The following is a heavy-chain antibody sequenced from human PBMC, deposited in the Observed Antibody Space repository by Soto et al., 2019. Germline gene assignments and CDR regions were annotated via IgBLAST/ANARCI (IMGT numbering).Heavy chain of an antibody. D-gene: IGHD3-3*01. J-gene: IGHJ4*02. CDR3: ARDFGHGYYLDY. CDR2: ITDSSDTV. CDR1: GFSFSNYN. V-gene: IGHV3-48*02. Sequence: PGGSQRLSCVASGFSFSNYNMNWVRQAPGKGLEWVSYITDSSDTVHYADSVRGRFTISRDNAESSLYLQMNSLRDEDTAVYFCARDFGHGYYLDYWGRGTLVTVSS.